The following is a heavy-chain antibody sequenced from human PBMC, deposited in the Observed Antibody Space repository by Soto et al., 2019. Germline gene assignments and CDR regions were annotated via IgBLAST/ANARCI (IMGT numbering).Heavy chain of an antibody. CDR2: INTYSGGT. D-gene: IGHD5-12*01. V-gene: IGHV1-2*02. CDR3: AREGATSMASDLDY. CDR1: GYTFTDYY. Sequence: ASVKVSCKASGYTFTDYYIHWVRQAPGQRLEWIGWINTYSGGTDYAQKFHGRVTMTRDTSITTAFMELTRLRSDDTAVYYCAREGATSMASDLDYWGQGTLVTVSS. J-gene: IGHJ4*02.